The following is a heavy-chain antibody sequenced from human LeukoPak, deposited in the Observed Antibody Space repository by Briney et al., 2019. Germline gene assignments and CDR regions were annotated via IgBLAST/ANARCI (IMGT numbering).Heavy chain of an antibody. J-gene: IGHJ3*02. D-gene: IGHD3-22*01. CDR3: ARVAPPIYDSSGYYYLDAFDI. CDR2: ISAYNGNT. V-gene: IGHV1-18*01. Sequence: ASVKVSCKAFGYTFTSYGISWVRQAPGQGLEWMGWISAYNGNTNYAQKLQGRVTMTTDTSTSTAYMELRSLRSDDTAVYYCARVAPPIYDSSGYYYLDAFDIWGQGTMVTVSS. CDR1: GYTFTSYG.